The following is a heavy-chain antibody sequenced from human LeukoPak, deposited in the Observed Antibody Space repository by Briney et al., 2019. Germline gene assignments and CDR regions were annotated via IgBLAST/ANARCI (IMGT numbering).Heavy chain of an antibody. CDR1: GFRFDGYA. CDR3: VKFDYDDAFQI. V-gene: IGHV3-43*02. CDR2: ISGDGGKT. Sequence: GGSLRLSCVASGFRFDGYAMHWVRQTPTRGLEWVSLISGDGGKTYYEDSVKGRFTISRDNSKNSLFLQMNSVRTEDAALYYCVKFDYDDAFQIWGQGTLVTVPP. D-gene: IGHD3-16*01. J-gene: IGHJ3*02.